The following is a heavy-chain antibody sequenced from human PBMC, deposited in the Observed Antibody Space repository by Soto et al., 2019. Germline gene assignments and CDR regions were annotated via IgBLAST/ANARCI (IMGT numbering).Heavy chain of an antibody. CDR2: ISGSGGST. CDR3: AKDLSDYDFWSGQDY. D-gene: IGHD3-3*01. Sequence: GGSLRLSCAASGFTFSSYAMSWVRQAPGKGLEWVSAISGSGGSTYYADSVKGRFTISRDNSKNTLYLQMNSLRAEDTAVYYCAKDLSDYDFWSGQDYWGQGTLVTVSS. CDR1: GFTFSSYA. J-gene: IGHJ4*02. V-gene: IGHV3-23*01.